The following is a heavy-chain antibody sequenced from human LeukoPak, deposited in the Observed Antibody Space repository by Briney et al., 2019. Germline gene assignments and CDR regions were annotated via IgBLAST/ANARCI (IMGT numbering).Heavy chain of an antibody. CDR3: ARDPAVIALGYFDY. CDR2: ISYDGSNK. Sequence: GGSLXLSCAASGFTFSSYAMHWVRQAPGKGXEWXAVISYDGSNKYYADSVKGRFTISRDNAKNSLYLQMNSLRAEDTAVYYCARDPAVIALGYFDYWGQGTLVTVSS. V-gene: IGHV3-30-3*01. J-gene: IGHJ4*02. D-gene: IGHD2-21*01. CDR1: GFTFSSYA.